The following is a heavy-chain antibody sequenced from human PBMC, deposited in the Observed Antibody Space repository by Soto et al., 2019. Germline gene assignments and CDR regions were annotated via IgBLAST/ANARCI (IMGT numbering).Heavy chain of an antibody. D-gene: IGHD3-10*01. CDR3: ARVDQSGGGIDY. V-gene: IGHV4-59*01. CDR1: GGSISSYY. J-gene: IGHJ4*02. CDR2: IYYSGST. Sequence: PSETLSLTCTVSGGSISSYYWTWIRQPPGKGLEWIGYIYYSGSTNYNPSLKSRVTISVDTSKNQFSLKLSPVTAADTAVYYCARVDQSGGGIDYWGQGTLVTVSS.